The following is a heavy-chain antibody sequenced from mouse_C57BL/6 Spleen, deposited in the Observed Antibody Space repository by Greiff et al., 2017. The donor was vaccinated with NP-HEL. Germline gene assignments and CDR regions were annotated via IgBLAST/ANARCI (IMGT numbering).Heavy chain of an antibody. CDR2: ISSGSSTI. J-gene: IGHJ4*01. Sequence: EVMLVESGGGLVKPGGSLKLSCAASGFTFSDYGMHWVRQAPEKGLEWVAYISSGSSTIYYADTVKGRFTISRDNAKNTLFLQMTSLRSEDTAMYYCARGGKNGVYDGYSYYAMDYWGQGTSVTVSS. V-gene: IGHV5-17*01. CDR1: GFTFSDYG. CDR3: ARGGKNGVYDGYSYYAMDY. D-gene: IGHD2-3*01.